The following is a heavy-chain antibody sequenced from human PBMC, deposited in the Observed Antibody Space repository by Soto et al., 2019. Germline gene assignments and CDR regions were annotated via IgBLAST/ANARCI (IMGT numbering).Heavy chain of an antibody. J-gene: IGHJ3*02. D-gene: IGHD5-18*01. CDR2: IYYSGST. CDR1: GDSISGSGNY. V-gene: IGHV4-39*01. Sequence: PSETLSLTCTVPGDSISGSGNYWGWIRQPPGKGLEWIGCIYYSGSTYYTPSLTRRVTISGDTSKNQFSLKLTSVTAADTAVYYCARSRGYSYSDALDMWGPGIIVT. CDR3: ARSRGYSYSDALDM.